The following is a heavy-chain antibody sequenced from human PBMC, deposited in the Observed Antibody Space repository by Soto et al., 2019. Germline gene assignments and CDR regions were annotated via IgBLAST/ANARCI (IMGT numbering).Heavy chain of an antibody. J-gene: IGHJ5*02. D-gene: IGHD2-2*01. CDR2: ISGSGGST. Sequence: GGSLRLSCAASGFTFSSYAMSWVRQAPGKGLEWVSAISGSGGSTYYADSVKGRFTISRDNSKNTLYLQMNSLRAEDTAVYYCAKDPATQYPPENWFDPWGQGTLVTVSS. CDR1: GFTFSSYA. CDR3: AKDPATQYPPENWFDP. V-gene: IGHV3-23*01.